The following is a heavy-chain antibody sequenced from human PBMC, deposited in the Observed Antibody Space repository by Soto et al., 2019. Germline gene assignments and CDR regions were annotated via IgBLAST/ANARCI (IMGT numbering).Heavy chain of an antibody. CDR3: ATSYGSGYRAFDY. CDR1: GDTFSFYS. V-gene: IGHV1-69*04. D-gene: IGHD3-10*01. CDR2: VNPILSMS. Sequence: QVQLVQSGTEVKRPGSSVKVSGKASGDTFSFYSINWVRQAPGLGLEWMGRVNPILSMSNYAQRFQGRVTMTADKSTSTAYMELSGLRSEDTAMYYCATSYGSGYRAFDYWGQVALVTVSS. J-gene: IGHJ4*02.